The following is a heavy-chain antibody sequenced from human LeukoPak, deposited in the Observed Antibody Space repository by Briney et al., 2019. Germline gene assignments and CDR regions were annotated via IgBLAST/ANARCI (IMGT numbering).Heavy chain of an antibody. Sequence: ASVKVSCKASGYTFTSYAMHWVRQAPGQRLEWMGWINAGNGNTKYSQEFQGRVTITRDTSASTAYMELSSLRSEDMAVYYCARSRITMVRGVIASFDYWGQGTLVTVSS. D-gene: IGHD3-10*01. CDR1: GYTFTSYA. CDR2: INAGNGNT. V-gene: IGHV1-3*03. J-gene: IGHJ4*02. CDR3: ARSRITMVRGVIASFDY.